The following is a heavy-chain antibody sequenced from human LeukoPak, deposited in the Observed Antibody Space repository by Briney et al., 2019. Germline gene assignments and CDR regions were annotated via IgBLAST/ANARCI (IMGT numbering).Heavy chain of an antibody. J-gene: IGHJ4*02. Sequence: ASVKVSCKASGYTFTSYDINWVRQATGQGLEWMGWMNPNSGNTGYAQKFQGRVTMNRNTSISTAYMELSSLRSEDTAVYYCARDRSYYDFWSGPRLWGQGTLVTVSS. CDR2: MNPNSGNT. V-gene: IGHV1-8*01. D-gene: IGHD3-3*01. CDR1: GYTFTSYD. CDR3: ARDRSYYDFWSGPRL.